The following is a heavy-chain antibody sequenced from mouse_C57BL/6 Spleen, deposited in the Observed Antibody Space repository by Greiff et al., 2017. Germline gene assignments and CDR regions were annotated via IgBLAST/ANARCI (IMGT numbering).Heavy chain of an antibody. Sequence: EVQLVESGGGLVQPGGSLSLSCAASGFTFTDYYMSWVRQPPGKALEWLGFIRNKANGYTTEYSASVKGRFTISRDNSQSILYLQMHALRAEDSATYYCARSASYYDYDWWYFDVWGTGTTVTVSS. CDR2: IRNKANGYTT. D-gene: IGHD2-4*01. CDR3: ARSASYYDYDWWYFDV. CDR1: GFTFTDYY. J-gene: IGHJ1*03. V-gene: IGHV7-3*01.